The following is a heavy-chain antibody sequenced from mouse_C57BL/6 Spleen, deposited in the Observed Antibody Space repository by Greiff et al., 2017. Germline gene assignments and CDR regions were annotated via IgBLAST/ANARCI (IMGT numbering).Heavy chain of an antibody. CDR3: ARGGLPYYFDY. J-gene: IGHJ2*01. V-gene: IGHV1-54*01. Sequence: VKLMESGAELVRPGTSVKVSCKASGYAFTNYLIEWVKQRPGQGLEWIGVINPGSGGTNYNEKFKGKATLTADKSSSTAYMQLSSLTSEDSAVYFCARGGLPYYFDYWGQGTTLTVSS. D-gene: IGHD2-2*01. CDR2: INPGSGGT. CDR1: GYAFTNYL.